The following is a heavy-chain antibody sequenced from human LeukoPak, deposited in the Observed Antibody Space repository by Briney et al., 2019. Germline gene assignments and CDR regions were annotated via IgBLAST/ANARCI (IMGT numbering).Heavy chain of an antibody. CDR3: ASHSGGYAY. V-gene: IGHV4-59*12. CDR2: IYYSGGT. CDR1: GGSISSYY. Sequence: SETLSLTCTVSGGSISSYYWSWIRQPPGKGLEWIGYIYYSGGTYYSPSLKSRLTISVDTSKNQFSLKLSSVTAADTAVYYCASHSGGYAYWGQGTLVTVSS. J-gene: IGHJ4*02. D-gene: IGHD5-12*01.